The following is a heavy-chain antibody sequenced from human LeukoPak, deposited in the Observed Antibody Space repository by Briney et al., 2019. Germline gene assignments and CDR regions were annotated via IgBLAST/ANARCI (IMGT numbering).Heavy chain of an antibody. J-gene: IGHJ4*02. CDR3: ARLVEDRTIYDS. Sequence: GGSLRLSCVASTFTFNANWMSWVRQAPGKGLEWVATIKRDGLEKYYVDPVKGRFTISRDNAEKSVYLQMNSLRVEDTGVYYCARLVEDRTIYDSWGQGTLVTVSS. V-gene: IGHV3-7*01. D-gene: IGHD1/OR15-1a*01. CDR1: TFTFNANW. CDR2: IKRDGLEK.